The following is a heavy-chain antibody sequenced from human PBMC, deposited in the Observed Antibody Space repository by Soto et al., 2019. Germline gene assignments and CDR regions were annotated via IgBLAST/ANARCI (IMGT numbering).Heavy chain of an antibody. CDR2: TRHDGSNT. V-gene: IGHV3-33*01. Sequence: SGGGVVQPGRSLRLSCAASGFTFSGYGMHWVRQAPGKGLEWVAVTRHDGSNTYYADSVRGRFTISRDNSKKTLYLQMNSLRAEDTAVYYCARDGVGATTYFGYFDYWGQGTLVTVSS. D-gene: IGHD1-26*01. J-gene: IGHJ4*02. CDR3: ARDGVGATTYFGYFDY. CDR1: GFTFSGYG.